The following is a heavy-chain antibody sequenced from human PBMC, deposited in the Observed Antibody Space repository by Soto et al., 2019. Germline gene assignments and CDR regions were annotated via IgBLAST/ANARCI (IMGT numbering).Heavy chain of an antibody. V-gene: IGHV1-18*01. CDR2: ISAYNGNT. CDR3: GRVSYDLVSRVAGTFTPFDY. D-gene: IGHD6-19*01. J-gene: IGHJ4*02. CDR1: GYTFTSYG. Sequence: QVQLVQSGAEVKKPGASVKVSCKASGYTFTSYGISWVRQAPGQGLEWMGWISAYNGNTNYAQKLQGRVTMTTDTAPSTAYLELRSLRPDDTAVYYCGRVSYDLVSRVAGTFTPFDYWGQGTLVTASS.